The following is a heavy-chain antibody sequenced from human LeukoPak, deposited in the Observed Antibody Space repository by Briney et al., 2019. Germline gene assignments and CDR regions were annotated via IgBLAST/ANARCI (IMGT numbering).Heavy chain of an antibody. D-gene: IGHD7-27*01. CDR2: ISDRGDNT. CDR3: AKGRWGLTINNFDL. J-gene: IGHJ3*01. CDR1: GFSLTTYA. Sequence: PTGGSLRLSCAASGFSLTTYAMGWVRQAPGKGLEWVSVISDRGDNTYYGDSVKGRFTISRDSSKNTLYLQMNSLGGEDTALYYCAKGRWGLTINNFDLWGQGTMVTVSS. V-gene: IGHV3-23*01.